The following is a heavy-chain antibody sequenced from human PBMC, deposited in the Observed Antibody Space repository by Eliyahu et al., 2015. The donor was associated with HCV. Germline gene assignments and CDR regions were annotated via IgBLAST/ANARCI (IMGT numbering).Heavy chain of an antibody. J-gene: IGHJ2*01. Sequence: QAQLQESGPGLVKPSQTLSLXCXVPGGSIRSGGYYWSWIRQQSGKGLEWIGYIDDRGSTYYSPSLRSRVSMSVDTSNNQFSLKLISLTAADTAVFFCARSPQGGFWYFDLWGRGTLVTVSS. CDR1: GGSIRSGGYY. D-gene: IGHD3-16*01. CDR2: IDDRGST. CDR3: ARSPQGGFWYFDL. V-gene: IGHV4-31*03.